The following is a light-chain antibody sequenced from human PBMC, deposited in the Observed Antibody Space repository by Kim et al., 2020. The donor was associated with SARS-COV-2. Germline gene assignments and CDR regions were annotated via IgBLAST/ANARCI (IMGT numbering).Light chain of an antibody. CDR2: WAS. J-gene: IGKJ4*01. CDR3: QQYYSTPLT. CDR1: QSVLYSSNNKNY. Sequence: DIVMTQSPDSLAVSLVERATINCKSSQSVLYSSNNKNYLAWYQQKPGQPPKLLIYWASTRESGVPDRFSGSGSGTDFTLTTSSLQAEDVAVYYCQQYYSTPLTFGGGTKVVIK. V-gene: IGKV4-1*01.